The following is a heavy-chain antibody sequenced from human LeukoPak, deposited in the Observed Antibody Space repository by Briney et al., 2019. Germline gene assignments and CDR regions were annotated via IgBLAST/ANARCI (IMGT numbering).Heavy chain of an antibody. CDR1: GYTFTSYG. Sequence: ASVKVSCKASGYTFTSYGISWVRQAPGQGLEWMGWISAYNGNTNYAQKLQGRVTMTTDTSTSTAYMELSSLRSDDTAVYYCARIAGPITMVRGVHDDYWGQGTLVTVSS. CDR3: ARIAGPITMVRGVHDDY. D-gene: IGHD3-10*01. CDR2: ISAYNGNT. V-gene: IGHV1-18*01. J-gene: IGHJ4*02.